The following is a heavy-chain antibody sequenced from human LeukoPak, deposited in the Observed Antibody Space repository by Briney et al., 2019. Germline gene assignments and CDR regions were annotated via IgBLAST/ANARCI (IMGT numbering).Heavy chain of an antibody. V-gene: IGHV4-59*12. CDR1: GGSISSYY. CDR3: ARDLPSLLWFGPSAFDI. D-gene: IGHD3-10*01. Sequence: PSETLSLTCTVSGGSISSYYWSWIRQPPGKGLEWIGYIYYSGSTNYNPSLKSRVTISVDTSKNQFSLKLSSVTAADTAVYYCARDLPSLLWFGPSAFDIWGQGTMVTVSS. J-gene: IGHJ3*02. CDR2: IYYSGST.